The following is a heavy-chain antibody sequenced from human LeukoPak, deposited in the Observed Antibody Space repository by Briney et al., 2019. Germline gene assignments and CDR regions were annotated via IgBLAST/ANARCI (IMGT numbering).Heavy chain of an antibody. CDR3: AGSSGYYLNWFDP. D-gene: IGHD3-22*01. V-gene: IGHV4-31*03. CDR1: GGSISSGGYY. J-gene: IGHJ5*02. CDR2: IYYSGST. Sequence: TLSLTCTVSGGSISSGGYYWSWIRQHPGKGLEWIGYIYYSGSTYYNPSLKSRVTISVDTSKNQFSLKLSSVTAADTAVYYCAGSSGYYLNWFDPGGQGTLVTVSS.